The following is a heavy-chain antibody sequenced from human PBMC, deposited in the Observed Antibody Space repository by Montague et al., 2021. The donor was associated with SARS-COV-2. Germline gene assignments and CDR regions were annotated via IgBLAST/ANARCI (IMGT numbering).Heavy chain of an antibody. J-gene: IGHJ6*02. V-gene: IGHV4-59*08. CDR1: GGSIRNYY. CDR3: AAQTDYYYYSLYV. Sequence: SETLSLTCAVSGGSIRNYYWSWIRQPPGRGLEWIAYIYDSGNVDYNPSLKSRVTILVDTSKNQFSLKLSSVTAADTAVYYCAAQTDYYYYSLYVWGQGTTATVS. CDR2: IYDSGNV.